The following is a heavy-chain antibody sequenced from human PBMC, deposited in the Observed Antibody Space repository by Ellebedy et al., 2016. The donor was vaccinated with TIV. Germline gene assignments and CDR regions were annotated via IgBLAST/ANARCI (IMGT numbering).Heavy chain of an antibody. V-gene: IGHV3-30*02. J-gene: IGHJ4*02. CDR2: IWYDGSNK. CDR1: GFTFSSYG. Sequence: GESLKISCAASGFTFSSYGMHWVRQAPGKGLEWVAVIWYDGSNKYYADSVKGRFTISRDNSKNTLYLQMNSLRAEDTAVYYCAKENYGSGSYLFDYWGQGTLVTVSS. D-gene: IGHD3-10*01. CDR3: AKENYGSGSYLFDY.